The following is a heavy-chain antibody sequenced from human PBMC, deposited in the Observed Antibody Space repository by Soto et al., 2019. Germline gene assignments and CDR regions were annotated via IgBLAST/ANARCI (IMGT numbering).Heavy chain of an antibody. D-gene: IGHD3-16*01. J-gene: IGHJ3*02. Sequence: QVQLVQSGAEVKKPGASVKVSCKASGYTFTSYDINWVRQAPGQGLERVGWGDPHSDNKGYAQKVRDRVTLSRDTSITTAHMELSSLRSEDTAVYYCAKYRMISPVALNICRQGTMVTVSS. V-gene: IGHV1-8*01. CDR1: GYTFTSYD. CDR2: GDPHSDNK. CDR3: AKYRMISPVALNI.